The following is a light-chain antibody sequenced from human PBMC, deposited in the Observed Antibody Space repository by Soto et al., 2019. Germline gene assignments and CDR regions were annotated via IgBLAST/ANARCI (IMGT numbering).Light chain of an antibody. CDR2: DAY. Sequence: EVVLTQSPVTLSLSPGERATLSCRASQSFRGLLAWYRQKPGQAPRLLIYDAYNRATGIPPRFSGSGSGTDFTLTISSLEPEDSTVYYCQQRHMWPITFGQGTRLEIK. CDR3: QQRHMWPIT. CDR1: QSFRGL. V-gene: IGKV3-11*01. J-gene: IGKJ5*01.